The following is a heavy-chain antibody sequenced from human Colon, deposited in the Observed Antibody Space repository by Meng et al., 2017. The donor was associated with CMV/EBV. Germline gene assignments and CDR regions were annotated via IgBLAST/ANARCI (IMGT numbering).Heavy chain of an antibody. CDR1: GYTFTGYL. Sequence: HVHLMHTWAEMREPGAPVKVSCNASGYTFTGYLIHWVRQAPGQGLEWMGWINPYSGDTIYAQKFEVGVTMTRDASITTAYLELSSLKSDDTAVYYCGTFGGDFDYWGQGTLVTVSS. CDR2: INPYSGDT. CDR3: GTFGGDFDY. V-gene: IGHV1-2*02. J-gene: IGHJ4*02. D-gene: IGHD3-3*01.